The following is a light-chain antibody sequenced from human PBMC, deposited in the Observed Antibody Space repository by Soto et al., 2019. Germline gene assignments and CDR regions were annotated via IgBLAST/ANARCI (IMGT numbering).Light chain of an antibody. CDR2: DAS. V-gene: IGKV3-11*01. CDR1: QTVSSY. Sequence: IVLTQSPATLSLWPGETAILSCRASQTVSSYLNWYQHKPGQAPRLLIYDASRRAPGIPARFSGSGSGTDFTLTISSLAPEDFAVYYCQQRSTSITFGQGTRLEIE. J-gene: IGKJ5*01. CDR3: QQRSTSIT.